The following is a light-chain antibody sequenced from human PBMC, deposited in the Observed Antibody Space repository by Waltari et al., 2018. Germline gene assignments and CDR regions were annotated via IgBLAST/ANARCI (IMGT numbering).Light chain of an antibody. CDR2: DAS. Sequence: DIQMTQSPSSLSASVEDRVTITCQASQDITYFLNWFQQKPGRAPKLLIFDASILKTGVPSRFSGSGSGTDFTFTISSLQPEDIATYYCQHYDSLPLTFGGGTKVEIK. CDR1: QDITYF. J-gene: IGKJ4*01. CDR3: QHYDSLPLT. V-gene: IGKV1-33*01.